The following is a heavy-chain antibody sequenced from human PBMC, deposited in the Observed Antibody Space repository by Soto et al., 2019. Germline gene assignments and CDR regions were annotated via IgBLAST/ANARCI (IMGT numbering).Heavy chain of an antibody. CDR2: ITLYNGNT. CDR3: AREIGFCSSTSCYAVVDYYYYMDV. D-gene: IGHD2-2*01. Sequence: SVKVSCKASGYTFTCCSLHWLQQAPGQGLERMRWITLYNGNTNYAKKFQGKVTITRDMSLRTAYIELSSLRSEDSAVYYCAREIGFCSSTSCYAVVDYYYYMDVSGKGTTVTVS. V-gene: IGHV1-45*02. CDR1: GYTFTCCS. J-gene: IGHJ6*03.